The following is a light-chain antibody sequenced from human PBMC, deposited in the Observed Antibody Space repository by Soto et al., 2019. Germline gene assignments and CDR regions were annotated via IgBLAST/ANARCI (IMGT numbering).Light chain of an antibody. CDR2: DVN. Sequence: QSVLTQPRSVSGSPGQSVTISCIGSSSDVGSYNYVSWYQRHPGKGPKLIIHDVNRRPSGVPDRFSGSKSGTSASLAISGLQSEDEADYYCAAWDDSLNGVVFGGGTKLTVL. CDR1: SSDVGSYNY. V-gene: IGLV2-11*01. J-gene: IGLJ2*01. CDR3: AAWDDSLNGVV.